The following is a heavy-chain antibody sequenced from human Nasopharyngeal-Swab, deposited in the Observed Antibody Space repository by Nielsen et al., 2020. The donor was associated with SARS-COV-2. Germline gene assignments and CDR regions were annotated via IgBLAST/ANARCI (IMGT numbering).Heavy chain of an antibody. D-gene: IGHD6-19*01. J-gene: IGHJ5*02. V-gene: IGHV4-59*01. CDR3: ARDSRSSGWNWFDP. CDR1: GGSISSYY. CDR2: IYYSGST. Sequence: SETLSLTCTVSGGSISSYYWSWIRQPSGKGLEWIGYIYYSGSTNYNPSLKSRVTISVDTSKNQFSLKLSSVTAADTAVYYCARDSRSSGWNWFDPWGQGTLVTVSS.